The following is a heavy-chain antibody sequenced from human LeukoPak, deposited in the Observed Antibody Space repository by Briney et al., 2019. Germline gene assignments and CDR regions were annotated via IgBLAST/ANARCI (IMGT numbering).Heavy chain of an antibody. D-gene: IGHD6-6*01. CDR3: ARYSSSPEGDDAFDI. CDR2: ISYDGSNK. Sequence: GGSLRLSCAASGFTFSSYGMHWVRQAPGKGLEWVAVISYDGSNKYYADSVKGRFTISRDNSKNTLYLQMSSLRSEDTAVYYCARYSSSPEGDDAFDIWGQGTMVTVSS. J-gene: IGHJ3*02. V-gene: IGHV3-30*03. CDR1: GFTFSSYG.